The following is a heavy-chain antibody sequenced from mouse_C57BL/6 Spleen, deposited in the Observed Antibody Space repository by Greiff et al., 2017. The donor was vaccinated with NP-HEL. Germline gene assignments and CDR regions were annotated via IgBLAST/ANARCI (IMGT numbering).Heavy chain of an antibody. CDR3: ATNYGYFDV. CDR2: IYPGDGDT. J-gene: IGHJ1*03. Sequence: QVQLQQSGPELVKPGASVKISCKASGYAFSSSWMNWVKQRPGKGLEWIGRIYPGDGDTNYNGKFKGKATLTADKSSSTAYMQLSSLTSEDSAVYFCATNYGYFDVWGTGTTVTVSS. CDR1: GYAFSSSW. V-gene: IGHV1-82*01.